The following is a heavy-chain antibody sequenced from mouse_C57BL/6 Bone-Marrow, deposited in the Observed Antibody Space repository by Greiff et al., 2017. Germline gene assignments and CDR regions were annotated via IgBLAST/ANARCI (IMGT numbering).Heavy chain of an antibody. V-gene: IGHV1-55*01. CDR1: GYTFTSYW. CDR3: AIYYYGSSYV. CDR2: IYPGSGST. D-gene: IGHD1-1*01. Sequence: QVQLKQPGAELVQPGASVKMSCKASGYTFTSYWITWVKQKPGQGLEWIGDIYPGSGSTNYNEKFKSKATLTVDTSSSTAYMQLSSLTSEDSAVYYCAIYYYGSSYVWGTGTTVTVSS. J-gene: IGHJ1*03.